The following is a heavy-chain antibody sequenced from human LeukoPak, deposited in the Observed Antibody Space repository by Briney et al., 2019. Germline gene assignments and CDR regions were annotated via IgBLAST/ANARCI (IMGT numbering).Heavy chain of an antibody. D-gene: IGHD3-22*01. CDR3: ARVSSGYGFDY. CDR2: IKQDGSEK. Sequence: GGSLRLSCAASGFTFSSYWMSWVRQAPGKGLEWVANIKQDGSEKYYVDSVKGRFTIFRDSAKNSLYLQMNSLRAEDTAVYYCARVSSGYGFDYWGQGTLVTVSS. CDR1: GFTFSSYW. J-gene: IGHJ4*02. V-gene: IGHV3-7*03.